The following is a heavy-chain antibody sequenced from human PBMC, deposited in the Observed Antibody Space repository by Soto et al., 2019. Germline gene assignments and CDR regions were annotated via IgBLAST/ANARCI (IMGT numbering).Heavy chain of an antibody. Sequence: SVKVSCKASGGTFSSYAISWVRQAPGQGLEWMGGIIPIFGTANYAQKFQGRVTITADESTSTAYMELSSLRSEDTAVYYCAREEDSSPYYYYGMDVWGQGTTVTVSS. V-gene: IGHV1-69*13. J-gene: IGHJ6*02. CDR1: GGTFSSYA. CDR3: AREEDSSPYYYYGMDV. CDR2: IIPIFGTA.